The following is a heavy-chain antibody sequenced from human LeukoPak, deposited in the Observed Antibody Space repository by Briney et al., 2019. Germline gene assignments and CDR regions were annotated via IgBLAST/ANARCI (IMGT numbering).Heavy chain of an antibody. D-gene: IGHD6-13*01. V-gene: IGHV4-39*07. CDR3: ARVRKSYSSSWFFDY. CDR2: INHSGST. Sequence: SETLSLTCTVSGGSISSGGYYWSWIRQPPGKGLEWIGEINHSGSTNYNPSLKSRVTISVDTSKNQFSLKLSSVTAADTAVYYCARVRKSYSSSWFFDYWGQGTLVTVSS. CDR1: GGSISSGGYY. J-gene: IGHJ4*02.